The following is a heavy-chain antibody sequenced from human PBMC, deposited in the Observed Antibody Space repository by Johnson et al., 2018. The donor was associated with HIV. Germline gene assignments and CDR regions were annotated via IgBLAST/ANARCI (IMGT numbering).Heavy chain of an antibody. V-gene: IGHV3-20*04. CDR3: ARDSPWELTAFDI. Sequence: MQLVESGGDVVRPGGSLRLPCAASGFTFDDYDMTWVHQPPGKGLEWVSGINWNGGSTGSAESVKGRFTISRDNAKNSLYLQMNSLRAEDTAVYYCARDSPWELTAFDIWGQGTMVTVSS. J-gene: IGHJ3*02. D-gene: IGHD1-26*01. CDR2: INWNGGST. CDR1: GFTFDDYD.